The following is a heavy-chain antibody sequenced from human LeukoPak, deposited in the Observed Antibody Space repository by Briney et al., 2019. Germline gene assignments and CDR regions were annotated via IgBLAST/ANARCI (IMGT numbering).Heavy chain of an antibody. J-gene: IGHJ4*02. CDR1: GGSISSSSYY. Sequence: PSETLSLTCTVSGGSISSSSYYWGWIRQPPGKGLEWIGSIYYSGSTYYNPSLKSRVTISVDTSKNQFSLKLSSVTAADTAVYYCARGRYGYGYKTPFDYWGQGTLVTVSS. CDR3: ARGRYGYGYKTPFDY. V-gene: IGHV4-39*07. CDR2: IYYSGST. D-gene: IGHD5-18*01.